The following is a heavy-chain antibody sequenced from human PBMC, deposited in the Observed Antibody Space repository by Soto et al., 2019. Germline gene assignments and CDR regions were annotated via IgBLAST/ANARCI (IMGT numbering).Heavy chain of an antibody. D-gene: IGHD2-21*02. Sequence: QVQLMQSGAEVKKPGASVKVSCKASGDTFTDYYIHWVRQAPGQGLEWMGTVNPSGGHTTYAQHFLGRVTMTRDTSTSTLYMELTSLTSDDTAVYYCARWGHVVVVTAALDSWGQGTLGTVSA. V-gene: IGHV1-46*01. CDR2: VNPSGGHT. CDR3: ARWGHVVVVTAALDS. J-gene: IGHJ4*02. CDR1: GDTFTDYY.